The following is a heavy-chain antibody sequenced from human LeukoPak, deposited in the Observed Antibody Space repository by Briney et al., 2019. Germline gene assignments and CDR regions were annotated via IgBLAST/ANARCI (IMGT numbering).Heavy chain of an antibody. CDR3: ARGPLGGESFDI. J-gene: IGHJ3*02. V-gene: IGHV4-38-2*01. CDR1: GYSISSGYY. Sequence: SETLSLTCAVSGYSISSGYYWGWIRQPPGKGLEWIGRIFHTGSTNYNPSLKSRVTMSVDTSNNQFSLNLTSVTAADTAVYYCARGPLGGESFDIWGQGTMVTVSS. CDR2: IFHTGST. D-gene: IGHD3-16*01.